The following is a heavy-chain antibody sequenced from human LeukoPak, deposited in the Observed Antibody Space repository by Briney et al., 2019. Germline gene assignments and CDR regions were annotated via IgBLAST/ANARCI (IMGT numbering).Heavy chain of an antibody. D-gene: IGHD6-13*01. V-gene: IGHV5-51*01. CDR3: ARHLAAAGTNYYYYMDV. J-gene: IGHJ6*03. Sequence: GESLKISCKGSGYSFTSYWIGWVRQMPGKGLEWMGIIYPGDSDTRYSPSFQGQVTIPADKSISTAYLQWSSLKASDTALYYCARHLAAAGTNYYYYMDVWGKGTTVTVSS. CDR1: GYSFTSYW. CDR2: IYPGDSDT.